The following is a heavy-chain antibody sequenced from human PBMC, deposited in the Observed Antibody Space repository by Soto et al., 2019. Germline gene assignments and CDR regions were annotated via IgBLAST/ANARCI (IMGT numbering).Heavy chain of an antibody. V-gene: IGHV1-69*13. CDR1: GGTFSSYA. CDR2: IIPIFGTA. Sequence: ASVKVSCKASGGTFSSYAISWVRQAPGQGLEWMGGIIPIFGTANYAQKFQGRVTITADESTSTAYMELSSLRSEDTAVYYCARANYPNNIIVVLSYAFAIWGQGTMVTVSS. J-gene: IGHJ3*02. CDR3: ARANYPNNIIVVLSYAFAI. D-gene: IGHD2-2*01.